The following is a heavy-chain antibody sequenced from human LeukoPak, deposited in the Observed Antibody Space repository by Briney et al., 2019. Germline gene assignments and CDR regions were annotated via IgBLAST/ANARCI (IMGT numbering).Heavy chain of an antibody. V-gene: IGHV4-34*01. CDR3: ARGLPVVVVPAAYYYSGMDV. D-gene: IGHD2-2*01. CDR2: INHSGST. J-gene: IGHJ6*02. CDR1: GGSFSGYY. Sequence: SETLSLTCAVYGGSFSGYYWSWIRQPPGKGLEWIGEINHSGSTNYNPSLKSRVTISVDTSKNQFSLKLSSVTAADTAVYYCARGLPVVVVPAAYYYSGMDVWGQGTTVTVSS.